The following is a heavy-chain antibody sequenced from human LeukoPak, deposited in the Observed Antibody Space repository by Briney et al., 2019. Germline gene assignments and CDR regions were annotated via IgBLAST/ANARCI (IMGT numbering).Heavy chain of an antibody. CDR2: MYVGGRT. CDR3: AREGHLGKYFDL. Sequence: GGSLRLSCAASGFTFNSYPMSWVRQAPGKGLDWVSVMYVGGRTFYADSVQGRFTISRDNSKNTLYLQMNSLRVEDTAVYYCAREGHLGKYFDLWGRGTQVTVSS. J-gene: IGHJ2*01. D-gene: IGHD3-16*01. V-gene: IGHV3-53*01. CDR1: GFTFNSYP.